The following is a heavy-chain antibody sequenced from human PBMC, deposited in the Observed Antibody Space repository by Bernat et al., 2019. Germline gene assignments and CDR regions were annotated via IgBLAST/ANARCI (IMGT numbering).Heavy chain of an antibody. J-gene: IGHJ3*02. CDR3: ARVSGIVVTWAAFDI. V-gene: IGHV3-7*03. CDR1: GFTFSSYW. CDR2: IKQDGSEK. Sequence: EVQLVESGGGLVQPGGSLRLSCAASGFTFSSYWMSWVRQAPGKGLEWVANIKQDGSEKYYVDCVKGRFTISRDNAKNSMYLQMNSLRAEDTAVYYWARVSGIVVTWAAFDIWGQGKMVTVSS. D-gene: IGHD3-22*01.